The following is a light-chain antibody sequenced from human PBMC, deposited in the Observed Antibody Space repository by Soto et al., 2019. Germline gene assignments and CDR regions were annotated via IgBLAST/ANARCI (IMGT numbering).Light chain of an antibody. J-gene: IGKJ2*01. CDR2: EAS. CDR1: QDISNY. V-gene: IGKV1-33*01. Sequence: DIQMTQSPSSLSASVGDRVTITCQASQDISNYLNWYQQKPGKAPKLLIYEASNLETGVPSRFSRSGSGTDFTFTISSLQPEDIATYYCQQYDTYPYTFGQGTKLEIK. CDR3: QQYDTYPYT.